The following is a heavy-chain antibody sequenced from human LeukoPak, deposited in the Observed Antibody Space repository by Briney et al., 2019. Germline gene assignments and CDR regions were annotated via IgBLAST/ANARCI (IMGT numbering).Heavy chain of an antibody. CDR3: ARNFDS. V-gene: IGHV3-21*01. CDR2: ITRSGSNL. CDR1: GFTFTSSD. Sequence: GGSLRLSCVASGFTFTSSDFNWIRQAPGKGLEWLSTITRSGSNLYYADSVKGRFTTSRDDAKDSVYLQMESLRVEDTAIYYCARNFDSWGQGTLVTVSS. J-gene: IGHJ4*02.